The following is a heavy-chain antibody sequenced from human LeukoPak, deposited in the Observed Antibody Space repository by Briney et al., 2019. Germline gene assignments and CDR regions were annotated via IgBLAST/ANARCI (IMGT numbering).Heavy chain of an antibody. CDR2: ISSSSSTI. Sequence: GGSLRLSCAASGFTFSSYSMNWVRQAPGKGLEWVSYISSSSSTIYYADSVKGRFTISRDNAKNSLYLQMNSLRDEDTAVYYCARQEKGYPQGNYYDSSGYYYRYWGQGTLVTVSS. J-gene: IGHJ4*02. CDR3: ARQEKGYPQGNYYDSSGYYYRY. CDR1: GFTFSSYS. V-gene: IGHV3-48*02. D-gene: IGHD3-22*01.